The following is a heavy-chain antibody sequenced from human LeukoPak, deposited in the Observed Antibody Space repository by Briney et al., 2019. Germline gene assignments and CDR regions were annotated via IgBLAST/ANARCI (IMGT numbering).Heavy chain of an antibody. D-gene: IGHD6-13*01. V-gene: IGHV5-51*01. CDR1: GYSFTSYW. CDR2: IYPGDSDT. J-gene: IGHJ3*02. Sequence: GESLKISCKGSGYSFTSYWIGWVRQMPGKGLEWMGIIYPGDSDTRYSPSFQGQVTISADKSISTAYLQWSSLKASDTAIYYCARQSGIAAAGGAFDIWGQGTMVTVSS. CDR3: ARQSGIAAAGGAFDI.